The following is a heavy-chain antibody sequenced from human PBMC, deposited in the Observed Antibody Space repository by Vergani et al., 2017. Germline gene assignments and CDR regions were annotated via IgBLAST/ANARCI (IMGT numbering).Heavy chain of an antibody. J-gene: IGHJ3*02. CDR2: IIPMLGIA. Sequence: QVQLVQSGAEVKKPGPSVKVSCKASGGTFSSYTISWVRQAPGQGFEWMGKIIPMLGIANYAQKFQGRVTITADKSTSTAYMELSSLRSEDTAVYYCARGGPGLVVAAIPKAFDIWGQGTMVTVSS. D-gene: IGHD2-15*01. CDR1: GGTFSSYT. V-gene: IGHV1-69*02. CDR3: ARGGPGLVVAAIPKAFDI.